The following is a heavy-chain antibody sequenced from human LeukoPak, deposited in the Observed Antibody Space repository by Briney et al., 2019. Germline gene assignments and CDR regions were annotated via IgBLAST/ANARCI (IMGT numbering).Heavy chain of an antibody. J-gene: IGHJ4*02. V-gene: IGHV3-20*04. D-gene: IGHD3-3*01. CDR3: ARVKGSGYRNSIDY. CDR1: GFTFDDYA. Sequence: GGSLRPSCAASGFTFDDYAMNWVRQAPGKGLEWVSGINWNGGSTYYIDSVKGRFTISRDNAKNSLYLQMNSLRAEDTALYYCARVKGSGYRNSIDYWGQGTLVTVSS. CDR2: INWNGGST.